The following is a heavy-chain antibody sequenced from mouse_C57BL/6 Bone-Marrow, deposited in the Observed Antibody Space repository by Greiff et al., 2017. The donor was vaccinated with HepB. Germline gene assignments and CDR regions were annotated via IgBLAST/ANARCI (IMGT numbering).Heavy chain of an antibody. CDR1: GFTFSSYA. V-gene: IGHV5-4*01. Sequence: EVQVVESGGGLVKPGGSLKLSCAASGFTFSSYAMSWVRQTPEKRLEWVATISDGGSYTYYPDNVKGRFTISRDNAKNNLYLQMSHLKSEDTAMYYCARVTTVVEYFDVWGTGTTVTVSS. CDR2: ISDGGSYT. D-gene: IGHD1-1*01. J-gene: IGHJ1*03. CDR3: ARVTTVVEYFDV.